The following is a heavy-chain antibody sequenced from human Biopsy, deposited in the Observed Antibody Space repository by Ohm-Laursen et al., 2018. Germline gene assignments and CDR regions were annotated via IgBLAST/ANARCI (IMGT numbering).Heavy chain of an antibody. D-gene: IGHD3-3*01. V-gene: IGHV1-46*01. J-gene: IGHJ6*02. CDR3: ARAGVRSHSTDSYDYGMDL. CDR2: ISPSGATT. CDR1: GNTFATYH. Sequence: SVKVSCKASGNTFATYHIHWVRQAPGQGLEWMGVISPSGATTSFSQKFQGRITMTRDTSTGTVHMDLNSPGSEDTAVYYGARAGVRSHSTDSYDYGMDLWGPGTTVTVSS.